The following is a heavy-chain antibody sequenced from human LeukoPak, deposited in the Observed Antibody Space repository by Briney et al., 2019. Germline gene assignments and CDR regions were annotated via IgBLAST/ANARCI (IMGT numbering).Heavy chain of an antibody. CDR2: IWYDASKE. CDR3: ARALSDSGGYQAYFDY. Sequence: GSLRLSCAASGFTFSSHGMHWVRPTPGKGLEWVAGIWYDASKEYYVDSVKGRFTISRDNSKNTLYLQMNSLRAEDTAVYYCARALSDSGGYQAYFDYWGQGTLVTVSS. CDR1: GFTFSSHG. J-gene: IGHJ4*02. V-gene: IGHV3-33*01. D-gene: IGHD3-22*01.